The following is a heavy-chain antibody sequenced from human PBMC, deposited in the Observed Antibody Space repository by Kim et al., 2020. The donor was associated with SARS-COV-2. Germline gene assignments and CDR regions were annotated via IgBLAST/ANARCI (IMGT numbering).Heavy chain of an antibody. V-gene: IGHV3-7*03. Sequence: GGSLRLSCAASGFTFSSYWMSWVRQAPGKGLEWVANIKQDGSEKYYVDSVKGRFTISRDNAKNSLYLQMNSLRAEDTAVYYCARVGYGSGIIDYYYYGMDVWGQGTTVTVSS. CDR2: IKQDGSEK. D-gene: IGHD3-10*01. J-gene: IGHJ6*02. CDR3: ARVGYGSGIIDYYYYGMDV. CDR1: GFTFSSYW.